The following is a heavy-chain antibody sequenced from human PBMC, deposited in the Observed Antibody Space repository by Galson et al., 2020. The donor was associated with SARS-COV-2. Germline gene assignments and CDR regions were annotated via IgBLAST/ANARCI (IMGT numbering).Heavy chain of an antibody. Sequence: SETLSLTCTVSGASISSGSYYWSWIRQPAGKGLEWVGHIYPSGSTNYNPSLKSRLTLSLDTSKNQFSLELTSVTAADTAVYYCGNGDYVGGIDCWGQGSLVTVSS. V-gene: IGHV4-61*09. D-gene: IGHD4-17*01. CDR3: GNGDYVGGIDC. J-gene: IGHJ1*01. CDR2: IYPSGST. CDR1: GASISSGSYY.